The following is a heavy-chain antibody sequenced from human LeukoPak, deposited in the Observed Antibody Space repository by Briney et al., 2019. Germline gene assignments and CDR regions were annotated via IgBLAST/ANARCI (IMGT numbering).Heavy chain of an antibody. Sequence: PSETLSLTCTVSGGSISSSSYYWGWIRQPPGKGLEWIGSIYYSGSTYYNPSLKSRVTISVDTSKNQFSLKLSSVTAADTAVYYCARHGGIAARRLDFDYWGQGTLVTVSS. CDR2: IYYSGST. CDR3: ARHGGIAARRLDFDY. CDR1: GGSISSSSYY. V-gene: IGHV4-39*01. J-gene: IGHJ4*02. D-gene: IGHD6-6*01.